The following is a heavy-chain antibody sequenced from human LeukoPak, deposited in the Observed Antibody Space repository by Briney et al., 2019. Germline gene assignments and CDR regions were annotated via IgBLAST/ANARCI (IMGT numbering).Heavy chain of an antibody. Sequence: GGSLRLSCAASGFIFSSYAMSWVRQAPGKGLEWVSYISSSSSTKYYADSVKGRFTISRDNAKNSLYLQMNSLRAEDTAVYYCAFDCGGDCYSEFDWGQGTLVTVSS. J-gene: IGHJ4*02. D-gene: IGHD2-21*02. CDR2: ISSSSSTK. CDR3: AFDCGGDCYSEFD. V-gene: IGHV3-48*01. CDR1: GFIFSSYA.